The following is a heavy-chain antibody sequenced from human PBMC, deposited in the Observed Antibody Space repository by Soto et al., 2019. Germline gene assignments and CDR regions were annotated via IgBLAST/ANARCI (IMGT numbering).Heavy chain of an antibody. V-gene: IGHV3-23*01. CDR2: ISGSGGST. CDR3: ASRSSGWYFDY. CDR1: GFTFSSYA. D-gene: IGHD6-19*01. Sequence: EVQLLESGGGLVQPGGSLRLSCAASGFTFSSYAMNWVRQAPGKGLEWVSVISGSGGSTYYADSVKGRFTISRDNSKNTLYLQMNRLRAEDTAVYYCASRSSGWYFDYWGQGTLVTVS. J-gene: IGHJ4*02.